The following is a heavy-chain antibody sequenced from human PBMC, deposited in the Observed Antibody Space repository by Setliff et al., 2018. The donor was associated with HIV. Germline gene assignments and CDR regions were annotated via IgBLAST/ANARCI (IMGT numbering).Heavy chain of an antibody. CDR1: GGSISTNNFF. D-gene: IGHD2-21*02. CDR2: VDYSGTT. V-gene: IGHV4-39*07. CDR3: ARSDSYCAGDCYGVDGVDAFDI. Sequence: SETLSLTCTVSGGSISTNNFFWGWIRQPPGKGLEWIGTVDYSGTTNYTPSLKSRVTISVDTSKNQFSLKLSSVTAADTALYYCARSDSYCAGDCYGVDGVDAFDIWGQGTMVTVSS. J-gene: IGHJ3*02.